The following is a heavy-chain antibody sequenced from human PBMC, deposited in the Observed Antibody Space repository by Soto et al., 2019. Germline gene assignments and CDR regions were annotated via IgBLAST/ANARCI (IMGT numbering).Heavy chain of an antibody. CDR2: IYYSGST. CDR3: ARAYNWGSLYYYGMDV. J-gene: IGHJ6*02. V-gene: IGHV4-31*03. Sequence: SETLSLTCTVSGGSISSGGYYWSWIRQHPGKGLEWIGYIYYSGSTYYNPSLKSRVTISVDTSKNQFSLKLSSVTAADTAVYYCARAYNWGSLYYYGMDVWGQGTTVTVSS. D-gene: IGHD1-20*01. CDR1: GGSISSGGYY.